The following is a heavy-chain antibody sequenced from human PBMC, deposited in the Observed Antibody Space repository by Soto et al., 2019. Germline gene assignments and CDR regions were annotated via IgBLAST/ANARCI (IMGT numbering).Heavy chain of an antibody. D-gene: IGHD3-3*01. J-gene: IGHJ6*02. CDR1: GGSFSGYY. CDR2: INHSGST. Sequence: PSETLSLTCAVYGGSFSGYYWSWIRQPPGKGLEWIGEINHSGSTNCNPSLKSRVTISVDTSKNQFSLKLSSVTAADTAVYYCARGYYDFWSGYYTGSANYGMDVWGQGTTVTVSS. CDR3: ARGYYDFWSGYYTGSANYGMDV. V-gene: IGHV4-34*01.